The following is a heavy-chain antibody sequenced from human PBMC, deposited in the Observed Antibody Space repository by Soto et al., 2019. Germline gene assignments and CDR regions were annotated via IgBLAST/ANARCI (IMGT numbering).Heavy chain of an antibody. Sequence: GGSLRLSCAASGFTFSSYWMSWFRQAPGKGLEWVANIKQDGSEKYYVDSVKGRFTISRDNAKNSLYLQMNSLRAEDTAVYYCARDTRIVVAATPGTFDYWGQGTLVTVSS. CDR3: ARDTRIVVAATPGTFDY. CDR1: GFTFSSYW. D-gene: IGHD2-15*01. CDR2: IKQDGSEK. J-gene: IGHJ4*02. V-gene: IGHV3-7*01.